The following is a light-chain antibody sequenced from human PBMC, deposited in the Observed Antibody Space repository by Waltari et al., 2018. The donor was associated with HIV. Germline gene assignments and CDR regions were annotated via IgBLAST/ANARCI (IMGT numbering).Light chain of an antibody. CDR3: LQYNNYPHT. J-gene: IGKJ4*01. Sequence: DIQLTPSPSALSASLGDRVTLTCRASQGINKYLAWFDQKPGKAPKSLIYAASTLQSGVPSRFSGSGFGTDFTLTISSLQPGDSATYFCLQYNNYPHTFGGGTKVEIK. CDR1: QGINKY. CDR2: AAS. V-gene: IGKV1-16*01.